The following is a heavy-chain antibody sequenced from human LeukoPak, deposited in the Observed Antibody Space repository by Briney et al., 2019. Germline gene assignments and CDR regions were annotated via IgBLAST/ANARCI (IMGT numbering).Heavy chain of an antibody. V-gene: IGHV1-3*01. J-gene: IGHJ6*02. CDR3: ARERWHCRVNCYSVYYYALDV. CDR1: GYTFTNYA. CDR2: INPGNGDT. Sequence: ASVKVSCKGSGYTFTNYAVHWLRQAPGQRLEWLGRINPGNGDTKYSQNFQGRVTVTSDTSAATAYVELNSLTSEDTAVYYCARERWHCRVNCYSVYYYALDVWGQGTTVTVSS. D-gene: IGHD2-15*01.